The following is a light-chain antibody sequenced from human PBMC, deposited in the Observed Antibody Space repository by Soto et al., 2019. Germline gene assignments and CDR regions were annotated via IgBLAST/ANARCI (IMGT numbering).Light chain of an antibody. V-gene: IGKV1-33*01. CDR1: DDSSNY. Sequence: DIQMTQSPSSLSASVGDRVTITCQASDDSSNYLNWYQQKPGKAPKVLIYDASHLESGVPSRFSGGGSGTEFTFTISSLQAEDIATYYCQQYANLPLTFGPGTKVDIK. CDR3: QQYANLPLT. CDR2: DAS. J-gene: IGKJ3*01.